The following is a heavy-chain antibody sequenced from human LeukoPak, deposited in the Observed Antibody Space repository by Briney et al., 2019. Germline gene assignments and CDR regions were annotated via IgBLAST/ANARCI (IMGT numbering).Heavy chain of an antibody. CDR1: GFTFSSYG. V-gene: IGHV3-30*02. CDR2: IRYDGSNK. J-gene: IGHJ4*02. D-gene: IGHD2-15*01. CDR3: AKDGVLHFDY. Sequence: GGSLRLSCAASGFTFSSYGMHWVRQAPGKGLEWVAFIRYDGSNKYYADSVKARFTISRDNSKNTLYLQMNSLRAEDTAVYYCAKDGVLHFDYWGQGALVTVSS.